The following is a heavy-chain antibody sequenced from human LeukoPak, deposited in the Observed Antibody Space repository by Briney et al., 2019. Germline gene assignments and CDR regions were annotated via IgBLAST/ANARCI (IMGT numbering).Heavy chain of an antibody. CDR2: IIGSGGST. V-gene: IGHV3-23*01. D-gene: IGHD5-24*01. CDR3: AKDSLLVEMATIFFDY. J-gene: IGHJ4*02. Sequence: GGSLRLSCAASGVTFSSYAMSWVRQAPGKGLEWISAIIGSGGSTYYADSVKARFTISRDNSENTLHLQLNTLRAADTAVYYCAKDSLLVEMATIFFDYRGQRTLVTVSS. CDR1: GVTFSSYA.